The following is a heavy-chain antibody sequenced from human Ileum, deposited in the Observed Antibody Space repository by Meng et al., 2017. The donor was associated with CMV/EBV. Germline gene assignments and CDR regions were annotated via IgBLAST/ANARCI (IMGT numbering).Heavy chain of an antibody. D-gene: IGHD6-13*01. CDR3: ARDPPSGQQLD. CDR1: GGSIRKPPDI. CDR2: ISHSGNT. J-gene: IGHJ4*02. Sequence: QLLLQESGPVPLTASETLALTCTGCGGSIRKPPDIGRWIRQPPGKGLEWIATISHSGNTYYNPAIKRPVTIPLDTSKNQFSLKLTSGTAADTAVDYCARDPPSGQQLDWGQGTLVTVSS. V-gene: IGHV4-39*07.